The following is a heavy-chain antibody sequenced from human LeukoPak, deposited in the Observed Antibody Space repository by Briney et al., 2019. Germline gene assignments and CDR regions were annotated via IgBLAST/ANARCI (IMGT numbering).Heavy chain of an antibody. J-gene: IGHJ6*02. CDR3: AKDRRRFYGSGSYPFFNGMDV. D-gene: IGHD3-10*01. CDR2: ISSSSSYI. V-gene: IGHV3-21*04. CDR1: GFTFSSYS. Sequence: GGSLRLSCAASGFTFSSYSMNWVRQAPGERLEWVSSISSSSSYIYYADSVKGRFTISRDDAKNSLFLQMNSLRAEDTAVYYCAKDRRRFYGSGSYPFFNGMDVWGQGTTVTVSS.